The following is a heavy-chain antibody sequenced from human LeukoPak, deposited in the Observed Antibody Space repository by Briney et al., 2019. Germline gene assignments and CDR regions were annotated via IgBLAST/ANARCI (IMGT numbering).Heavy chain of an antibody. CDR1: GGSISSSSYY. V-gene: IGHV4-39*07. CDR2: IYYSGST. CDR3: AVGGGFWSGYWTPAIDY. J-gene: IGHJ4*02. D-gene: IGHD3-3*01. Sequence: SETLSLTCTVSGGSISSSSYYWGWIRQPPGKGLEWIGSIYYSGSTNYNPSLKNRVTISVDTSKNQFSLKLSSVTAADTAVYYCAVGGGFWSGYWTPAIDYWGQGTLVTVSS.